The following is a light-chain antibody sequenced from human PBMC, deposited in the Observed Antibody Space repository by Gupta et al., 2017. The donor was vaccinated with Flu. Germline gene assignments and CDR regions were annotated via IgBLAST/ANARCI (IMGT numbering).Light chain of an antibody. V-gene: IGKV1-39*01. CDR2: TAS. Sequence: PSCLSGSVGDRVTITCRASQIISTYLNWFHHKPGQVPKLLIYTASTSQEGVPPRFSGSGSGTDFTLTIDRLQPEDFATYYCQQSFSDHGTFGQGTRVEV. CDR3: QQSFSDHGT. CDR1: QIISTY. J-gene: IGKJ1*01.